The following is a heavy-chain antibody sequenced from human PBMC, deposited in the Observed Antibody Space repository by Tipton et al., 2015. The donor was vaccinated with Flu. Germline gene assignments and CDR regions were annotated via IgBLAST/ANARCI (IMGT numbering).Heavy chain of an antibody. CDR3: ARGAGSYYGMDV. J-gene: IGHJ6*02. V-gene: IGHV3-30*04. Sequence: SLRLSCAASGFIFSDYALHWVRQAPGKGLEWVAIISYDGRNVQYADSVKGRSTMSRDNSKNTLFLQINSLRPEDTAVYFCARGAGSYYGMDVWGQGTTVTVSS. CDR2: ISYDGRNV. CDR1: GFIFSDYA.